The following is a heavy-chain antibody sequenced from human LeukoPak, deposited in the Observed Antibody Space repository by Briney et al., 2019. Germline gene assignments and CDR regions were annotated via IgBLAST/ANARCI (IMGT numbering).Heavy chain of an antibody. CDR1: GYSFTSYW. D-gene: IGHD3-9*01. V-gene: IGHV5-51*01. CDR2: IYPGDSDT. CDR3: ARHTQDILTGYYSNGDYYYYYYMDV. Sequence: RGESLKISCKGSGYSFTSYWIGWVRQMPGKGLEWMGIIYPGDSDTRYSPSFQGQVTISADKSISTAYLQWSSLKASDTAMYYCARHTQDILTGYYSNGDYYYYYYMDVWGKGTTVTVSS. J-gene: IGHJ6*03.